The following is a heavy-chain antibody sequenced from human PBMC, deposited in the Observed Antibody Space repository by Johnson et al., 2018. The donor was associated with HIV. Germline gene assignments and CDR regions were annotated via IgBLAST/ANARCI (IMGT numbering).Heavy chain of an antibody. Sequence: VQLVESGGGLVQPGGSLRLSCAASGFTVSSNYMTWVRQAPGKGLEWVSAISGTGGTTYYADSVRGRFSISRDKSKDTLYLQMSSLRAEDTAVYYCARGMARIAFDIWGQGTMVTVSS. CDR3: ARGMARIAFDI. CDR2: ISGTGGTT. D-gene: IGHD5-24*01. CDR1: GFTVSSNY. J-gene: IGHJ3*02. V-gene: IGHV3-23*04.